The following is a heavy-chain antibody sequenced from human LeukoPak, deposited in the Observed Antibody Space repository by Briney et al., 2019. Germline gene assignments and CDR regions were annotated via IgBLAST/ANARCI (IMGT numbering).Heavy chain of an antibody. J-gene: IGHJ4*02. V-gene: IGHV3-21*01. Sequence: PGGSLRLSCAASGFTFSSYSMNWVRQAPGKGLEWVSSISSSSSYIYYADSVKGRFTISRDNAKNSLYLQMNSLRAEDTAVYYCTRDPAPCPDCGSYQGFDYWGQGTLVTVSS. D-gene: IGHD1-26*01. CDR3: TRDPAPCPDCGSYQGFDY. CDR2: ISSSSSYI. CDR1: GFTFSSYS.